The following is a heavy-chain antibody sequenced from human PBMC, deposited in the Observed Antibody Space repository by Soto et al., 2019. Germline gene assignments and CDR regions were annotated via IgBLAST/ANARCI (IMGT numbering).Heavy chain of an antibody. D-gene: IGHD2-15*01. J-gene: IGHJ6*02. V-gene: IGHV1-69*01. CDR2: IIPIFGTA. CDR1: GGTFSSYA. Sequence: QVQLVQSGVEVKKPGSSVKVSCKASGGTFSSYAISWVRQAPGQGLEWMGGIIPIFGTANYAQKFQGRVTITADESTSTAYMELSSLRSEDTAVYYCARGVVVVVAATPSYYYGMDVWGQGTTVTVSS. CDR3: ARGVVVVVAATPSYYYGMDV.